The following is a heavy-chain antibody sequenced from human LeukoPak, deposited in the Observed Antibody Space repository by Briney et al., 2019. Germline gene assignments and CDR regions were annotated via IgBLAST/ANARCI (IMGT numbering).Heavy chain of an antibody. J-gene: IGHJ4*02. CDR3: ATGDGRGHTFDY. V-gene: IGHV3-15*05. CDR2: VKSKSDGGTT. CDR1: GLTFTNAW. D-gene: IGHD2-21*01. Sequence: GGSLRLSCAASGLTFTNAWMNWVRQSPGKGLEWVGRVKSKSDGGTTDYSSHASGRFTISRDDPKRTSYLHMNSLQTEDTAVYYCATGDGRGHTFDYWGQGALVTVSS.